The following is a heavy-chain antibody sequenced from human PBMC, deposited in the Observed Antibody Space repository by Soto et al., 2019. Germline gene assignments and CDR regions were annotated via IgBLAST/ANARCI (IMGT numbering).Heavy chain of an antibody. D-gene: IGHD3-16*01. J-gene: IGHJ4*02. CDR3: ARGSALYGSNQIFDY. CDR2: IIPIFGTA. V-gene: IGHV1-69*13. CDR1: GGTFSSYA. Sequence: SLKVACKASGGTFSSYAISWVRQAPGQGLEWMGGIIPIFGTANYAQKFQGRVTITADESTSTAYMELSSLRSEDTAVYYCARGSALYGSNQIFDYWGQGTLVTVSS.